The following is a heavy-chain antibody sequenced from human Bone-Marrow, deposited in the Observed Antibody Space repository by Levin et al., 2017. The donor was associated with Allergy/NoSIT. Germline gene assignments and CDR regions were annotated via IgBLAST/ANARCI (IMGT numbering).Heavy chain of an antibody. J-gene: IGHJ4*02. D-gene: IGHD4-23*01. Sequence: GSLRLSCTVSGGSISPYHWSWIRQAPEKGLEWIGFFSYAGTTSHNPSLKSRVTMSLDTSKNQFSLNLSSVTAADTAVYFCARSESGNDAGDYWGQGTLVTVSS. CDR3: ARSESGNDAGDY. CDR1: GGSISPYH. CDR2: FSYAGTT. V-gene: IGHV4-59*08.